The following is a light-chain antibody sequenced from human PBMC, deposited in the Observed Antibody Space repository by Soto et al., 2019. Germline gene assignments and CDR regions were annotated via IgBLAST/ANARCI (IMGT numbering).Light chain of an antibody. CDR2: GHS. J-gene: IGLJ3*02. CDR3: QSYDGRLSGWV. CDR1: SSNIGAGYD. V-gene: IGLV1-40*01. Sequence: QSVLTQPPSVSGAPGQRVTISCTGSSSNIGAGYDVHWFQQLPGTAPKLLIYGHSNRPSGVPDRFSGSKSGTSASLAITGIQAEDEADYYCQSYDGRLSGWVFGGGTKLTVL.